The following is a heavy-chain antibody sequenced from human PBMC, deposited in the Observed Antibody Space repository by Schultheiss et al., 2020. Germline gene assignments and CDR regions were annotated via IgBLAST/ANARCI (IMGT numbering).Heavy chain of an antibody. D-gene: IGHD3-16*02. CDR2: IYHSGST. CDR1: GGSISSCNYY. J-gene: IGHJ5*02. Sequence: SETLSLTCTVSGGSISSCNYYWSWIRQPPGKGLEWIGEIYHSGSTNYNPSLKSRVTISVDKSKNQFSLKLSSVTAPDTAVYYCARGGYLSWFDPWGQGTLVTISS. CDR3: ARGGYLSWFDP. V-gene: IGHV4-39*07.